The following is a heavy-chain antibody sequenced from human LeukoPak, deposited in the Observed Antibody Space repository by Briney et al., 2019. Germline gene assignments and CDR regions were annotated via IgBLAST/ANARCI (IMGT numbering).Heavy chain of an antibody. Sequence: GGSLRLSCAASGFTFRSYAMHWVRQAPGKGLEWVAVISDDGSRQHYADFLEGRFTISRDNSKDTVSLQMSSLTSEDTAVYFCVREQPGDGWSGFDYWGQGTLVTVST. V-gene: IGHV3-30*15. CDR1: GFTFRSYA. D-gene: IGHD6-19*01. CDR2: ISDDGSRQ. J-gene: IGHJ4*02. CDR3: VREQPGDGWSGFDY.